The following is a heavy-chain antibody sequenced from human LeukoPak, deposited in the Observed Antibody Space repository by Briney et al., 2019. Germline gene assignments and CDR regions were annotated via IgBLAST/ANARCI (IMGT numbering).Heavy chain of an antibody. CDR1: GYTFTGYY. D-gene: IGHD1-1*01. CDR3: ARMGPYGTLDY. V-gene: IGHV1-2*06. Sequence: ASVKVSCKASGYTFTGYYMHWVRQAPRQGLEWMGRINPNSGGTNYAQKFQGKVTMTRDTSISTAYMELSRLRSDDTAVYYCARMGPYGTLDYWGQGTLVTVSS. CDR2: INPNSGGT. J-gene: IGHJ4*02.